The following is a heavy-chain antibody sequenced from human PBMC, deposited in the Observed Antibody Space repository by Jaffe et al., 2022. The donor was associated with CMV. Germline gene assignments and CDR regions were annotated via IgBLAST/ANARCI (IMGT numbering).Heavy chain of an antibody. J-gene: IGHJ3*01. Sequence: QVNLVQSGAEVKKPGSSVKVSCKASGDSFSSYVINWVRQAPGQGLEWMGRIIPNVGFPNYAQKLKGRVTITADEFTKTAYLELTSLRSEDTAIYYCARGDKYGHPWVALDLWGQGTLVTVAS. D-gene: IGHD3-10*01. CDR1: GDSFSSYV. CDR3: ARGDKYGHPWVALDL. V-gene: IGHV1-69*09. CDR2: IIPNVGFP.